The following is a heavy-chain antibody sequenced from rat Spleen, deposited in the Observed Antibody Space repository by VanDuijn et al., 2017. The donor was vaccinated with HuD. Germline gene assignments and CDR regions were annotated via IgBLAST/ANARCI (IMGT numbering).Heavy chain of an antibody. V-gene: IGHV5-29*01. CDR2: ISYDGSST. CDR3: ARQGVYYGLLLPPFDY. J-gene: IGHJ2*01. CDR1: GFTFSDYY. D-gene: IGHD1-6*01. Sequence: EVQLVASDGGLVQPGRSLKLSCAASGFTFSDYYMAWVRQAPTKGLEWVATISYDGSSTYYRDSVKGRFTISRDNAKSTLYLQMDSLRSEDTATYYCARQGVYYGLLLPPFDYWGQGVMVTVSS.